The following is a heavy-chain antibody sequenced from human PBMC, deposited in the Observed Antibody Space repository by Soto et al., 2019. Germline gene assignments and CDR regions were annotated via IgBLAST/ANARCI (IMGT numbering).Heavy chain of an antibody. Sequence: GASVNVSFKTSGGTFISYPISWVRQAPGQGLECMGGIIPIFGTANYAQKFQGRVTITADESTSTAYMELSSLRSEDTAVYYCARGTTEMYYYYGMDVWGQGTKVTVSS. D-gene: IGHD1-7*01. V-gene: IGHV1-69*01. CDR2: IIPIFGTA. CDR3: ARGTTEMYYYYGMDV. J-gene: IGHJ6*02. CDR1: GGTFISYP.